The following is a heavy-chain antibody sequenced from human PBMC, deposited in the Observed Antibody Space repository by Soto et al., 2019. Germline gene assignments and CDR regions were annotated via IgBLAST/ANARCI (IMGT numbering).Heavy chain of an antibody. Sequence: GVLRLSFAASGFTFSNYWMQLCLEFAGEVLGGVERVSADEGTRSYADTVKGRFTMSRDNAKNTLYLQMSRLRFEGAGLYYCVCFECGRTAVAPAMEANGYWGQGTLVTVSS. V-gene: IGHV3-74*01. CDR2: VSADEGTR. CDR1: GFTFSNYW. D-gene: IGHD5-18*01. J-gene: IGHJ4*02. CDR3: VCFECGRTAVAPAMEANGY.